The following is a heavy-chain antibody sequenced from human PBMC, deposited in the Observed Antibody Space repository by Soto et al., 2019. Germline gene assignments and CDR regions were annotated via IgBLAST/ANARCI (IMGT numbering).Heavy chain of an antibody. J-gene: IGHJ3*02. CDR3: ARDYYDSSGSARGAFDI. V-gene: IGHV1-69*08. CDR2: IIPILGIA. D-gene: IGHD3-22*01. CDR1: GGTFSSYT. Sequence: QVQLVQSGAEVKKPGSSVKVSCKASGGTFSSYTISWVRQAPGQGLEWMGRIIPILGIANYAQKFQGRVTITADKSTSTAYMKLSSLRSEDTAVYYCARDYYDSSGSARGAFDIWGQGTMVTVSS.